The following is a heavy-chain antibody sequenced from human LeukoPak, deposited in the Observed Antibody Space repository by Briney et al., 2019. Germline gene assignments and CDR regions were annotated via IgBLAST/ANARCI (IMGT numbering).Heavy chain of an antibody. CDR1: GYTFTGYY. J-gene: IGHJ4*02. V-gene: IGHV1-2*02. Sequence: ASVKVSCKASGYTFTGYYMHWVRQAPGQGLEWMGWINPNSGGTNYAQKFQGRVTMTRDTSISTAYMELSRLRSDDTAVYYCARDLGLGSSGYYWFYWGQGTLVTVSS. D-gene: IGHD3-22*01. CDR2: INPNSGGT. CDR3: ARDLGLGSSGYYWFY.